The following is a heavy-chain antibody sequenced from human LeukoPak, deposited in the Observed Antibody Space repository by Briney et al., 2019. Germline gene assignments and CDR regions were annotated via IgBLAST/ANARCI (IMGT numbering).Heavy chain of an antibody. CDR3: ARDCTSRITIFGVVNLDY. J-gene: IGHJ4*02. V-gene: IGHV1-18*01. CDR1: GYTSTSYG. D-gene: IGHD3-3*01. CDR2: ISAYNGNT. Sequence: GASVKVSCKASGYTSTSYGISWVRQAPGQGLEWMGWISAYNGNTNYAQKLQGRVTMTTDTSTSTAYMELRSLRSDDTAVYYCARDCTSRITIFGVVNLDYWGQGTLVTVSS.